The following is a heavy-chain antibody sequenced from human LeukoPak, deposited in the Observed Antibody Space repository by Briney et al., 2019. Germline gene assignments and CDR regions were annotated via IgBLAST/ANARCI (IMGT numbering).Heavy chain of an antibody. V-gene: IGHV3-33*06. CDR3: AKDAQRGFDYSNSLEY. J-gene: IGHJ4*02. D-gene: IGHD4-11*01. Sequence: GRSLRLSCAASGFTYSHYGMHWVRQAPGKGPEWVAVIWSDGTEKYYADAVKGRFTISRDNSRNTLYLQMNSLRGEDTAVYYCAKDAQRGFDYSNSLEYWGQGTLVTVSS. CDR2: IWSDGTEK. CDR1: GFTYSHYG.